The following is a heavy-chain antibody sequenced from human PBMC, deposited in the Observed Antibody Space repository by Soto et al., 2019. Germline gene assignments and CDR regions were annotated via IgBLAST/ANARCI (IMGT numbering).Heavy chain of an antibody. V-gene: IGHV3-23*01. CDR2: ISAGGST. CDR3: ANVPIWCSSASCYTEGFDY. Sequence: EVQLLDSGGGLVQPGGSLRLSCTASGFTFSDYAMSWVRQPPGKGLEWVSVISAGGSTYYADSVKGRFTVSRANSKNTLYWQMNSLRAEDTAVYYCANVPIWCSSASCYTEGFDYWGQGTLVTVSS. J-gene: IGHJ4*02. D-gene: IGHD2-2*02. CDR1: GFTFSDYA.